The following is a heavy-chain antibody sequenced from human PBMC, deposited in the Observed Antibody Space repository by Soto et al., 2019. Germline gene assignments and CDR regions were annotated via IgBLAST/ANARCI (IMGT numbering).Heavy chain of an antibody. CDR2: IGTAGDP. CDR3: ARSISGDYAFDI. D-gene: IGHD4-17*01. V-gene: IGHV3-13*05. CDR1: GFTFSSYD. J-gene: IGHJ3*02. Sequence: GESLKISCAASGFTFSSYDMHWVRQATGKGLEWVSAIGTAGDPYYPGSVKGRFTISRENAKNSLYLQMNSLRAGDTAVYYCARSISGDYAFDIWGQGTMVTVSS.